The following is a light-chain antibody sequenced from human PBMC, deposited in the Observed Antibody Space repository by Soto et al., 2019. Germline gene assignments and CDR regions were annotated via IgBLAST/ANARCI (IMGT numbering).Light chain of an antibody. CDR3: QQRSNWPLT. V-gene: IGKV1-39*01. CDR2: DAA. J-gene: IGKJ4*01. CDR1: QNINTY. Sequence: DIQMTQSPYSLSAAVGDRVTITCRASQNINTYLNWYQQKPGKAPKLLIFDAASLQSGVPSRFSGSGSRTDFTLTISSLEPEDFAVYYCQQRSNWPLTFGGGTKVDIK.